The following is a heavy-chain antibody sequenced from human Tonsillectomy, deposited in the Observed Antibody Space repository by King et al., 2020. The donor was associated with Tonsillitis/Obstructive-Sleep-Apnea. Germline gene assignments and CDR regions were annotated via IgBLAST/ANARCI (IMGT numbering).Heavy chain of an antibody. CDR3: ARDSGYGMDV. J-gene: IGHJ6*02. CDR2: ISSSGSTI. CDR1: GFTFSSYE. V-gene: IGHV3-48*03. D-gene: IGHD1-26*01. Sequence: QLVQSGGGLVQPGGSLRLSCAASGFTFSSYEMNWVRQAPGKGLEWVSYISSSGSTIYYADSVKGRFTISRDNAKNSLYLQMNGLRAEDTAVYYCARDSGYGMDVWGQGTTVTVSS.